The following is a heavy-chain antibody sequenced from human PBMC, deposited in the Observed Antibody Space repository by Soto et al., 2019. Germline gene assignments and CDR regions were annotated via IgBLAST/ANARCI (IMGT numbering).Heavy chain of an antibody. CDR1: GFTFSNHG. Sequence: QVKLVESGGGVVQPGRSLRLSCAASGFTFSNHGMHWVRQAPGKGLEWVTVIWYDGTNRFYADSVKGRFTISRDISENTVFLKMNSLRAEDTAVYYCARESSSGRRDRIDYWGQGTLVTVSS. J-gene: IGHJ4*02. V-gene: IGHV3-33*01. D-gene: IGHD6-19*01. CDR2: IWYDGTNR. CDR3: ARESSSGRRDRIDY.